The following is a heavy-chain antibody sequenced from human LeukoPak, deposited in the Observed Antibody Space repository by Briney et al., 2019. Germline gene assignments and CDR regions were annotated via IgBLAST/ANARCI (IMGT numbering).Heavy chain of an antibody. CDR1: GFTFSSYA. CDR3: ARDYDRRYYFDY. Sequence: PGGSLRLSCAASGFTFSSYAMHWVRQAPGKGLEWVAVISYDGSNKYYADSVKGRFTISRDNSKNTLYLQMNSLRAEDTAVYYCARDYDRRYYFDYWGQGTLVTVSS. J-gene: IGHJ4*02. D-gene: IGHD3-16*01. CDR2: ISYDGSNK. V-gene: IGHV3-30-3*01.